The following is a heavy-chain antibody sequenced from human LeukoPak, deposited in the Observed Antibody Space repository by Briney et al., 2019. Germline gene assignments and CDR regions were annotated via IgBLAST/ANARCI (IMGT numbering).Heavy chain of an antibody. J-gene: IGHJ3*02. CDR2: ISAYNGNT. Sequence: ASVKVSCKASGYTFTSYGLSWVRQAPGQGLEWMGWISAYNGNTNYAQKLQGRVTMTTDTSTSTAYMELRSLRSDDTAVYYCARDTPNYDSSGYRSDAFDIWGQGTMVTVSS. D-gene: IGHD3-22*01. CDR1: GYTFTSYG. CDR3: ARDTPNYDSSGYRSDAFDI. V-gene: IGHV1-18*01.